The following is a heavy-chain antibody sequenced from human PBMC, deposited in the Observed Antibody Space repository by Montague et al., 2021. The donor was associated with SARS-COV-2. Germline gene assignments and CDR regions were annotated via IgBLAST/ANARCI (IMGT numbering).Heavy chain of an antibody. J-gene: IGHJ3*02. V-gene: IGHV4-59*01. CDR3: ARGGATYYYDTSGYVNAFDT. D-gene: IGHD3-22*01. CDR1: GDSIITYY. CDR2: IYYNGYT. Sequence: SETLSLTCTVSGDSIITYYWCWIRQPPGKGLEWIGYIYYNGYTNYNPSLKIRVTISVDTSKNQFSLRLSSVTAADTAVYFCARGGATYYYDTSGYVNAFDTWGQGTMVTVSS.